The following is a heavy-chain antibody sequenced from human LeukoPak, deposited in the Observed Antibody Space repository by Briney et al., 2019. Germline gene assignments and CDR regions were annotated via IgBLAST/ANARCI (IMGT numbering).Heavy chain of an antibody. CDR1: GFTFSSYA. V-gene: IGHV3-23*01. D-gene: IGHD3-22*01. Sequence: GGSLRLSCAASGFTFSSYAMSWVRQAPGKGLEWVSAISGSGGSTYYADSVKGRFTISRDNSKNTLYLQMNSLRAEDTAVYYCAKLAYYYDSSGPAGFDYWGQGTLVTASS. CDR2: ISGSGGST. CDR3: AKLAYYYDSSGPAGFDY. J-gene: IGHJ4*02.